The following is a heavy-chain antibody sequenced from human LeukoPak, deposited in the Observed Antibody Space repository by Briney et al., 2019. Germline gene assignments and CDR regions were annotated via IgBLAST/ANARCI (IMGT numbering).Heavy chain of an antibody. CDR1: GGSISSYY. D-gene: IGHD3-10*01. CDR2: LDYSGST. V-gene: IGHV4-59*01. J-gene: IGHJ5*02. Sequence: SETLSLTCTVSGGSISSYYGTWTRQPPGKGLEWIGYLDYSGSTNYNPSLKSRVTISVDTSKNQFSLKVSSVTAADTAVYYCAREGLNMVRGVIPKEAWGWSDPWGQGTLVTVSS. CDR3: AREGLNMVRGVIPKEAWGWSDP.